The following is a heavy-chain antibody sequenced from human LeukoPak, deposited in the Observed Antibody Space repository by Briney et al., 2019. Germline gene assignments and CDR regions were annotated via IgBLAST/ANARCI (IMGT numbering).Heavy chain of an antibody. CDR2: ISGSGGST. J-gene: IGHJ4*02. CDR1: GFTFSGYA. D-gene: IGHD3-3*01. V-gene: IGHV3-23*01. CDR3: AKGRLRFLEWLLSSFDY. Sequence: GGSLRLSCAASGFTFSGYAMSWVRQAPGKGLEWVSAISGSGGSTYYADSVKGRFTISRDNSKNTLYLQMNSLRAEDTAVYYCAKGRLRFLEWLLSSFDYWGQGTLVTVSS.